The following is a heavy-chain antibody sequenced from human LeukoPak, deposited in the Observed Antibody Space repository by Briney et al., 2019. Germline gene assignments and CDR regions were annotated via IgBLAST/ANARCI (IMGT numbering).Heavy chain of an antibody. V-gene: IGHV1-69*01. J-gene: IGHJ4*02. CDR3: ARDRLYGDDYVWGSYRLTDY. CDR1: GGTFSSYA. Sequence: SVKVSCKASGGTFSSYAISWVRQAPGQGLEWMGGLIPIFGTANYAQKFQGRVTITADESTSTAYMELSSLRSEDTAVYYCARDRLYGDDYVWGSYRLTDYWGQGTLVTVSS. D-gene: IGHD3-16*02. CDR2: LIPIFGTA.